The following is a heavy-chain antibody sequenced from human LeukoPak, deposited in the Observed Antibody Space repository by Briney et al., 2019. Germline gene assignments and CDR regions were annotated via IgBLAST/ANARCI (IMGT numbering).Heavy chain of an antibody. Sequence: GGSLRLSCATSGFTFSSYSMSWVRQAPGKGLEWVSVIGGGGDTSTYYADSVKGRFTISRDNSKNTLYLHMNSLRAEDTAVYYCAKRGIAAAWGQGTLVTVSS. D-gene: IGHD6-13*01. CDR3: AKRGIAAA. CDR2: IGGGGDTST. J-gene: IGHJ5*02. CDR1: GFTFSSYS. V-gene: IGHV3-23*01.